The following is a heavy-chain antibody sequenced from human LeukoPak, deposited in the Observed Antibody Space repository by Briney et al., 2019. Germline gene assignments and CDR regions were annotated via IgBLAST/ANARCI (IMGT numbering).Heavy chain of an antibody. CDR3: ARDSVVAGINY. D-gene: IGHD6-19*01. J-gene: IGHJ4*02. CDR1: GFTVSSSY. CDR2: ISYDGSNK. Sequence: GGSLRLSCAASGFTVSSSYMYWVRQAPGKGLEWVAVISYDGSNKYYADSVKGRFTISRDNSKNTLYLQMNSLRAEDTAVYYCARDSVVAGINYWGQGPWSPSPQ. V-gene: IGHV3-30-3*01.